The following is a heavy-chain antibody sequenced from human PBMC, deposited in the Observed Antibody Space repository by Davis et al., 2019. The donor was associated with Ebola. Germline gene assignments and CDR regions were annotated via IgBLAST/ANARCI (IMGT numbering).Heavy chain of an antibody. CDR2: IDPSDTYV. Sequence: GESLKISCRGSGYRFTDYWINWVRQMPGKGLEWMGRIDPSDTYVNYSPSFQGHVTMSVDKSTTTAYLQWSSLKASDTAMYYCASLRRTITGMDDGFDIWGQGTMVTVSA. D-gene: IGHD1-20*01. CDR3: ASLRRTITGMDDGFDI. V-gene: IGHV5-10-1*01. J-gene: IGHJ3*02. CDR1: GYRFTDYW.